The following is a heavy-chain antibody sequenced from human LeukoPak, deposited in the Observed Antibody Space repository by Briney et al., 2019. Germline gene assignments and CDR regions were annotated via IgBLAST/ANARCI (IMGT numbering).Heavy chain of an antibody. CDR2: IYYSGKT. CDR3: ARHLKGYCSNGVCSDAFDI. D-gene: IGHD2-8*01. J-gene: IGHJ3*02. V-gene: IGHV4-39*01. CDR1: SGSISSSSSYY. Sequence: SETLSLTYTVSSGSISSSSSYYWGWIRQPPGKGLEWIGSIYYSGKTYYNPSLKSRVTISVDTSKNQFSLKLSSVTAADTAVYYCARHLKGYCSNGVCSDAFDIWGQGTMVTVSS.